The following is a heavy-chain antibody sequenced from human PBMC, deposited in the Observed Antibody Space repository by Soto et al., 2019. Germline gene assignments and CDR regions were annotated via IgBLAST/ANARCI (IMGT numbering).Heavy chain of an antibody. CDR2: IIPIFGTA. CDR3: ARGIAAAIYSPSDDAFDI. CDR1: GGTFSSYA. D-gene: IGHD6-13*01. J-gene: IGHJ3*02. Sequence: ASVKVSCKASGGTFSSYAISWVRQAPGQGLEWMGGIIPIFGTANYAQKFQGRVTITADESTSTAYMELSSLRSEDTAVYYCARGIAAAIYSPSDDAFDIWGQGTMVTVSS. V-gene: IGHV1-69*13.